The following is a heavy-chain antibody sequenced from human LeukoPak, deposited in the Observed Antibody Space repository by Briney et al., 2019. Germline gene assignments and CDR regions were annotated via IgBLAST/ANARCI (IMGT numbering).Heavy chain of an antibody. V-gene: IGHV3-53*01. CDR3: ARDNSYYGMDD. CDR2: IYSGGYA. Sequence: PGGSLRLSCAASGFTVSSNYMSWVRQAPGKGLEWISVIYSGGYAYYADSVKGRFTISRDNSKNTLYLRMNSLRAEDTAVYYCARDNSYYGMDDWGQGTTVTVSS. J-gene: IGHJ6*02. CDR1: GFTVSSNY. D-gene: IGHD4-23*01.